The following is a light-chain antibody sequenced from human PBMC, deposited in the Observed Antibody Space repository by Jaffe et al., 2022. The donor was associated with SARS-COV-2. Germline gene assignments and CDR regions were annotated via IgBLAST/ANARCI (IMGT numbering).Light chain of an antibody. J-gene: IGKJ4*01. CDR2: DAS. V-gene: IGKV3-11*01. CDR3: QQRWNWPLT. Sequence: EIVLTQSPATLSLSPGERATLSCRASQSVSSSLAWYQQKPGQPPRLLIYDASNRASGIPARFSGSGSGTDFTLTISSLEPEDFAVYYCQQRWNWPLTFGGGTKVEFK. CDR1: QSVSSS.